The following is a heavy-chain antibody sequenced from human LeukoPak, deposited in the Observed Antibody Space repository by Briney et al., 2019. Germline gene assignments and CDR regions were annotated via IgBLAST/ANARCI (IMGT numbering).Heavy chain of an antibody. CDR1: GGSFSGYY. CDR3: ARGWRQQLVLEYYYYYMDV. J-gene: IGHJ6*03. V-gene: IGHV4-34*01. D-gene: IGHD6-13*01. Sequence: SETLSLTCAVYGGSFSGYYWSWICQPPGKGLEWIGEINHSGSTNYNPSLKSRVTISVDTSKNQFSLKLSSVTAADTAVYYCARGWRQQLVLEYYYYYMDVWGKGTTVTVS. CDR2: INHSGST.